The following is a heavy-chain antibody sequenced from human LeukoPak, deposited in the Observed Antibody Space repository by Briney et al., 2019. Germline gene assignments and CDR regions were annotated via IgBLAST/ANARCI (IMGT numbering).Heavy chain of an antibody. CDR1: GFTFSSYS. J-gene: IGHJ4*02. CDR2: ISSSSSYI. Sequence: GGSLTLSCAASGFTFSSYSMNWVRQAPGKGLEWVSSISSSSSYIYYADSVKGRFTISRDNAKNSLYLQMNSLRAEDTAVYYCARGVIQLLDYWGQGTLVTVSS. D-gene: IGHD5-18*01. V-gene: IGHV3-21*01. CDR3: ARGVIQLLDY.